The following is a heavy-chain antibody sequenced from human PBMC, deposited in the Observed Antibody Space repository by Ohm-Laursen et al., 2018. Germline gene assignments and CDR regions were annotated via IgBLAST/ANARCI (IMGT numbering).Heavy chain of an antibody. V-gene: IGHV5-51*03. CDR2: MYPATSDT. D-gene: IGHD1-1*01. J-gene: IGHJ3*02. CDR1: GYSFTSHW. CDR3: ATSSPGYGGTWNI. Sequence: GESLKISCKGSGYSFTSHWFGWVRQMPGQGLEYVGFMYPATSDTRYSPSFQGQVTISADTSISTAYLQWSTLEASDTAMYYCATSSPGYGGTWNIWGQGTSVTVSS.